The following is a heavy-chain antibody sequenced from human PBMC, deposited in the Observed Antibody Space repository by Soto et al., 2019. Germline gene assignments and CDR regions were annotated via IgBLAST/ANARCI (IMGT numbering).Heavy chain of an antibody. J-gene: IGHJ3*02. Sequence: EVQVVESGGGLVQPGGSLRLSCVVSGFTFSSYWMTWVRQAPGKGLEWVANINEDGSKKYFVDSVKGRFTISRDNAMNSLYLQMSSLSAEDTAVYFCARDGDHHDSSGTYDAFDIWGQGTVVTVSS. CDR3: ARDGDHHDSSGTYDAFDI. D-gene: IGHD3-16*01. V-gene: IGHV3-7*05. CDR1: GFTFSSYW. CDR2: INEDGSKK.